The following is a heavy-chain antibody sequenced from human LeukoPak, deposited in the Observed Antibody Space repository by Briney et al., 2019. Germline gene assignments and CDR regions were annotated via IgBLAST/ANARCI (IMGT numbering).Heavy chain of an antibody. CDR2: IKSKADGGTT. V-gene: IGHV3-15*01. Sequence: PGGSLRLSCAASGFTFSNAWMSWVRQAPGKGLEWVGRIKSKADGGTTDYAAPVKGRFTISRDDSKNTLYLQMNSLKTEDTAVYYCTTGIPYYYDSSGYYSFDYWGQGTLVTVSS. D-gene: IGHD3-22*01. J-gene: IGHJ4*02. CDR1: GFTFSNAW. CDR3: TTGIPYYYDSSGYYSFDY.